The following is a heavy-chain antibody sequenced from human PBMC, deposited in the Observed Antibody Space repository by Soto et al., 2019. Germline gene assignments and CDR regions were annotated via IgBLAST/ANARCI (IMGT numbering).Heavy chain of an antibody. CDR3: ARESYSSGWYDFDY. J-gene: IGHJ4*02. CDR2: IYTSGST. D-gene: IGHD6-19*01. V-gene: IGHV4-4*07. CDR1: GGSISSYY. Sequence: SETLSLTCTVSGGSISSYYLSWIRQPAGKGLEWIGRIYTSGSTNHSPSLKSRVTMSVDTSKNQFSLKLSSVTAADTAVYYCARESYSSGWYDFDYWGQGTLVTVYS.